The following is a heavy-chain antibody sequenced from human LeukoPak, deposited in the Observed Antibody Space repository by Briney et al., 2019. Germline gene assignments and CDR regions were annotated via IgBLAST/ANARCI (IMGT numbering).Heavy chain of an antibody. Sequence: TSETLSLTCAVYGGSFSGYYWSWIRQPPGKGLEWIGEINHSGSTNYNPSLKSRVTISVDTSKNQFSLKLSSVTAADTAVYYCARHKDYYYSYMDVWGKGTTVTISS. CDR1: GGSFSGYY. V-gene: IGHV4-34*01. CDR2: INHSGST. CDR3: ARHKDYYYSYMDV. J-gene: IGHJ6*03.